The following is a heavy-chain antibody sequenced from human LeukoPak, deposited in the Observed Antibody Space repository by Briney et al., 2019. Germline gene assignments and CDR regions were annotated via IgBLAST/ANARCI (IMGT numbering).Heavy chain of an antibody. CDR1: GFTFSSCG. J-gene: IGHJ4*02. CDR3: AKDSYRYCSSTSCSHFDY. CDR2: IRYDGSNK. D-gene: IGHD2-2*01. Sequence: GGSLRLSCAASGFTFSSCGMHWVRQAPGKGLEWVAFIRYDGSNKYYADSVKGRFTISRDNSKNTLYLQMNSLRAEDTAVYYCAKDSYRYCSSTSCSHFDYWGQGTLVTVSS. V-gene: IGHV3-30*02.